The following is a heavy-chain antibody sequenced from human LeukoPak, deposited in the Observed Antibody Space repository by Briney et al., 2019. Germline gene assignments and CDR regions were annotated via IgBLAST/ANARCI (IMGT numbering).Heavy chain of an antibody. V-gene: IGHV3-53*01. CDR1: GFSVSGNY. D-gene: IGHD4-17*01. CDR3: AKFGDFANY. J-gene: IGHJ4*02. Sequence: GGSLRLSCAASGFSVSGNYMNWVRQAPGKGLEWVSVLYSNGRAFYADSVKGRFTISRDNYKNTLYLQVNSLRAEDTAVFYCAKFGDFANYWGQGTLVTVSS. CDR2: LYSNGRA.